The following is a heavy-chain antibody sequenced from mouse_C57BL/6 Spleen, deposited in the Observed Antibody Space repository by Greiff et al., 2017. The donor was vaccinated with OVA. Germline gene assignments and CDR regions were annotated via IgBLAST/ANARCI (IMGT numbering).Heavy chain of an antibody. Sequence: EVQLQQSGPELVKPGASVKISCKASGYTFTDYYMNWVKQSHGKSLEWIGDINPNNGGTSYNQKFKGKATLTVDKSSSTAYMELRSLTSEDSAVYYCARDSNYTSYAMDYWGQGTSVTVSS. CDR1: GYTFTDYY. CDR3: ARDSNYTSYAMDY. CDR2: INPNNGGT. V-gene: IGHV1-26*01. D-gene: IGHD2-5*01. J-gene: IGHJ4*01.